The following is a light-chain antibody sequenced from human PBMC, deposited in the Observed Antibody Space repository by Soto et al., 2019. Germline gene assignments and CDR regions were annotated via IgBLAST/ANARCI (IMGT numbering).Light chain of an antibody. CDR1: QSVSSN. J-gene: IGKJ1*01. Sequence: EIVMTQSPATLSVSPGERATLSCRASQSVSSNLAWYQQKPGQAPRLLIYGASTRATGIPARFSGSGSGTEFTLTISSLQPEDFATYFCQQYNSYPWTFGQGTKVE. V-gene: IGKV3-15*01. CDR2: GAS. CDR3: QQYNSYPWT.